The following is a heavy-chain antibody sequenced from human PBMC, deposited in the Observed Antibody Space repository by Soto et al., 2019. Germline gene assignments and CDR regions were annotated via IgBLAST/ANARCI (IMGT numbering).Heavy chain of an antibody. D-gene: IGHD3-16*01. Sequence: TLPLTCAVCGGAIVSYYXTWIRQPPGKGLAWIGYIYYSGSTNYNPSLKSRVTISVETSKNQFSLKLSSVTAPDPDVYYCERAHLSHWFDPWGQGIMVPVSS. V-gene: IGHV4-59*01. CDR3: ERAHLSHWFDP. CDR1: GGAIVSYY. CDR2: IYYSGST. J-gene: IGHJ5*02.